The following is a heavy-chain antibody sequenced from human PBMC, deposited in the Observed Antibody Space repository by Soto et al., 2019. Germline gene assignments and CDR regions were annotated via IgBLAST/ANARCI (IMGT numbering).Heavy chain of an antibody. Sequence: QVQLVESGGGVDQPGRSLRLSCAASGFTFSSYAMHWVRQAPGKGLEWVAVISYDGSNKYYADSVKGRFTISRDNSKNTLYLQMNSLRAEDTAVYDCARDQSEYSYGHSFDYWGQGTLVTVSS. J-gene: IGHJ4*02. CDR3: ARDQSEYSYGHSFDY. D-gene: IGHD5-18*01. V-gene: IGHV3-30-3*01. CDR1: GFTFSSYA. CDR2: ISYDGSNK.